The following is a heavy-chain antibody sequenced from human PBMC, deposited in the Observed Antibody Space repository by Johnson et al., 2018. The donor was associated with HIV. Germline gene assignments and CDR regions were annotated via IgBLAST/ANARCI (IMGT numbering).Heavy chain of an antibody. Sequence: QVQLVESGGGVVQPGRSLRLSCAASGFTFNSYGMHWVRQAPGKGLEWVAVIWYDGSNKYYADSVKGRFTISRDNSKNTLYLQMNSRRAEDTAIYYCVKGMDSSSWYAFDIWGQGTMVTVSS. J-gene: IGHJ3*02. CDR2: IWYDGSNK. CDR1: GFTFNSYG. D-gene: IGHD6-13*01. V-gene: IGHV3-33*06. CDR3: VKGMDSSSWYAFDI.